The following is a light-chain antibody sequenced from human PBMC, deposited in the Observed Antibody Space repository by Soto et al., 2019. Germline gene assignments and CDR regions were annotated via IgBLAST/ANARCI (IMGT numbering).Light chain of an antibody. V-gene: IGLV1-44*01. J-gene: IGLJ1*01. CDR1: RSNIGSNA. CDR2: DNN. CDR3: AVWDDSQNGFFA. Sequence: QSVLTQPPSASGAPGQRVTISSSGSRSNIGSNAVSWYQQLPGKAPKLLIYDNNQRPSGVPDQFSASKSGTSASLAISGLQSEDEADYYCAVWDDSQNGFFAFGTGTKLTVL.